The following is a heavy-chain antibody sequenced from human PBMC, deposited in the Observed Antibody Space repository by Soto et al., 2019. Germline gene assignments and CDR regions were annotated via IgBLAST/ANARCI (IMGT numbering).Heavy chain of an antibody. Sequence: QVQLVESGGGVVQPGRSLRLSCAASGFTFSSYAMHWVRQAPGKGLEWVAVISYDGSNKYYADSVKGRFTISRDNSKNTLYLQMNSLRAEDTAVYYCARCPVAVAATHDAFDIWGQGTMVTVSS. CDR2: ISYDGSNK. D-gene: IGHD2-15*01. J-gene: IGHJ3*02. CDR1: GFTFSSYA. CDR3: ARCPVAVAATHDAFDI. V-gene: IGHV3-30-3*01.